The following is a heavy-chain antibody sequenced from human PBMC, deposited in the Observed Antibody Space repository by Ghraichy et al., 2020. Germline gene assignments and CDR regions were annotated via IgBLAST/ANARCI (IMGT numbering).Heavy chain of an antibody. CDR1: GFTFSSYA. J-gene: IGHJ6*02. D-gene: IGHD3-3*01. CDR3: AKGLTYYDFWSGYQDYYYGMDV. Sequence: GGSLRLSCAASGFTFSSYAMSWVRQAPGKGLEWVSAISGSGGSTYYADSVKGRFTISRDNSKNTLYLQMNSLRAEDTAVYYCAKGLTYYDFWSGYQDYYYGMDVWGQGTTVTVSS. CDR2: ISGSGGST. V-gene: IGHV3-23*01.